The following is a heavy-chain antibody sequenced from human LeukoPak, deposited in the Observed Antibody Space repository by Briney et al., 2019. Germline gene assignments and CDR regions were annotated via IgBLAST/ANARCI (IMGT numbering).Heavy chain of an antibody. J-gene: IGHJ6*02. CDR2: IIPILGIA. CDR3: ASPSSPKYYYGMDV. CDR1: GGTFSSYA. Sequence: ASVKVSCKASGGTFSSYAISWVRQAPGQGLEWMGRIIPILGIANYAQKFQGRVTITADKSTSTAYMELSSLRSEDTAVYYCASPSSPKYYYGMDVWDQGTTVTVSS. V-gene: IGHV1-69*04.